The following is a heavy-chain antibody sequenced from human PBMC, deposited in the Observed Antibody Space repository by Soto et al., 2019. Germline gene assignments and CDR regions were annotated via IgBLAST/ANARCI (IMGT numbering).Heavy chain of an antibody. Sequence: PGGSLRLSCAASGFTVSSNYMIWVRQAPGKGLEWVSVIYSGGSTYYADSVKGRFTISRDNSKNTLYLQMNSLRAEDTAVYYCARDDPYEYYFDYWGQGTLVTVSS. D-gene: IGHD3-16*01. CDR1: GFTVSSNY. CDR3: ARDDPYEYYFDY. CDR2: IYSGGST. J-gene: IGHJ4*02. V-gene: IGHV3-66*01.